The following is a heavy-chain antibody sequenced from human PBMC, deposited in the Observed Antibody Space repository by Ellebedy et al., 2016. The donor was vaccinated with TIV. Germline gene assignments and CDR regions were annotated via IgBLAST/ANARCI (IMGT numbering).Heavy chain of an antibody. CDR1: GGTFSSYA. J-gene: IGHJ4*02. Sequence: ASVKVSCKASGGTFSSYAISWVRQAPGQGLEWMGGTIPIFRTVKYAQKFQGRVTITADESTSTAYMELSSLRSEDTAVYYCARVPDFYGSGSHYLIFDSWGQGTLITVSS. D-gene: IGHD3-10*01. CDR3: ARVPDFYGSGSHYLIFDS. V-gene: IGHV1-69*13. CDR2: TIPIFRTV.